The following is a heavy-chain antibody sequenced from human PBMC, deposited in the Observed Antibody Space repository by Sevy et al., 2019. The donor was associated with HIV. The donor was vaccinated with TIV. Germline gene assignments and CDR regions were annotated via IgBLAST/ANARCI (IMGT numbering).Heavy chain of an antibody. D-gene: IGHD2-2*01. Sequence: GGSLRLSCAASGFTFSSYAMHWVRQAPGKGLEWVAVISYDGSNKYYADSVKRRFTISRDNSKNTLYLQMNSLRAEDTAVYYCARDIGYCSSTSCFYYYGMDVWGQGTTVTVSS. CDR2: ISYDGSNK. V-gene: IGHV3-30-3*01. J-gene: IGHJ6*02. CDR1: GFTFSSYA. CDR3: ARDIGYCSSTSCFYYYGMDV.